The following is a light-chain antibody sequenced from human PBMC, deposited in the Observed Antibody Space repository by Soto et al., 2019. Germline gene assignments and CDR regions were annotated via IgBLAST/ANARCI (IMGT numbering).Light chain of an antibody. CDR3: QKYSSVIT. CDR2: AAS. V-gene: IGKV1-27*01. Sequence: DIQMTQSPSSLSASVGDRVTITCRASQGISNFLAWYQQKPGKVPKLLISAASTLQSGVPSRFSGSGSGTDFTLTITSLQPADVATYYCQKYSSVITVGQGTRLEI. CDR1: QGISNF. J-gene: IGKJ5*01.